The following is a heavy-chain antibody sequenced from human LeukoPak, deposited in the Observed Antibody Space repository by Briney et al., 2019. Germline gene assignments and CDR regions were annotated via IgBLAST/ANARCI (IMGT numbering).Heavy chain of an antibody. CDR3: ARDNPSALNYDFWSGTRSYYYYMDV. Sequence: GGSLRLSCAASGFTFDDYGMSWVRHAPGKGLEWVSGINWNGGSTVYADSVKGRFTISRDNAKNSLYLQMNSLRAEDTAVYYCARDNPSALNYDFWSGTRSYYYYMDVWGKGTTVTVSS. D-gene: IGHD3-3*01. CDR1: GFTFDDYG. J-gene: IGHJ6*03. V-gene: IGHV3-20*04. CDR2: INWNGGST.